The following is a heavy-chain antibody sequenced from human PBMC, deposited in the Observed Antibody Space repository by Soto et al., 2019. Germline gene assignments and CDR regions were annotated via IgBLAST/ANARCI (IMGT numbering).Heavy chain of an antibody. Sequence: SETLSLTCAISGDSVSSNTASWNWIRQSPSRGLEWLGRTYFRSKWYNDYAVSVKSRIIINQDKSNKQFSLQLNSVTPEDTAVYFCAKGDNLGPKTGYAFDPWGQGIMVAVSS. CDR3: AKGDNLGPKTGYAFDP. V-gene: IGHV6-1*01. J-gene: IGHJ5*02. CDR1: GDSVSSNTAS. D-gene: IGHD5-12*01. CDR2: TYFRSKWYN.